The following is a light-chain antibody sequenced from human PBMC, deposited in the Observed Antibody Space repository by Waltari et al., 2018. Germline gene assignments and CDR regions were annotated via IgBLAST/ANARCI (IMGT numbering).Light chain of an antibody. V-gene: IGKV3-15*01. Sequence: EIVMTQSPATLSVSPGERATLSCRASQSVSSNLGWYQQKPGQAPRLVIYGASTRATGIQARFSGSGSGTEFTLTISSLQSEDFAVYYCQQYNTWPRTFGQGTKLEIK. CDR3: QQYNTWPRT. J-gene: IGKJ2*02. CDR1: QSVSSN. CDR2: GAS.